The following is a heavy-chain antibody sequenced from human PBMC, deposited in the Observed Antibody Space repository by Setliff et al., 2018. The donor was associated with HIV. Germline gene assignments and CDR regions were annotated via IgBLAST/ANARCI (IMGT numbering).Heavy chain of an antibody. CDR1: GYSFTGYW. J-gene: IGHJ5*02. Sequence: ASVKVPCKASGYSFTGYWMHWVRQAPGQGLEWMGRINPHSGVTNYAQKFQGRVTMTRDTSIATAYMDLSRLTSDDTAVYYCARDSGFGGTTNWFDPWGQGTLVTVSS. CDR3: ARDSGFGGTTNWFDP. CDR2: INPHSGVT. D-gene: IGHD3-10*01. V-gene: IGHV1-2*06.